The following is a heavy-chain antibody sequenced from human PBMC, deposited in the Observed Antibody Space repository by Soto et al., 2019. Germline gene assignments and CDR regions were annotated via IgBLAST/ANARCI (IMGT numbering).Heavy chain of an antibody. CDR3: ARDRLAAAGGRGSFDY. J-gene: IGHJ4*02. V-gene: IGHV1-46*01. Sequence: QVQLVQSGAEVKKPGASVKVSCKASGYTFTSYYMHWVRQAPGQGLEWMGIINPSGGSTSYAQKFQGRVTMTRDTSTSTVYMELSSLRSEDTVVYYCARDRLAAAGGRGSFDYWGQGTLVTVSS. D-gene: IGHD6-13*01. CDR1: GYTFTSYY. CDR2: INPSGGST.